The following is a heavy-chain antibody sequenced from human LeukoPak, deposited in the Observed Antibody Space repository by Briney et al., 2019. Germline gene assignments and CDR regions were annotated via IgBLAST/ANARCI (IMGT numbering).Heavy chain of an antibody. CDR3: ARSATVTTGYFDY. V-gene: IGHV4-34*01. D-gene: IGHD4-17*01. Sequence: PSETLSLTCAVYGGSFSGYYWSWIRQPPGRGLEWIGEINHSGSTNYNPSLKSRVTISVDTSKNLFSLKLDSLTPADTAVYYCARSATVTTGYFDYWGRGTLVAVSP. J-gene: IGHJ4*02. CDR2: INHSGST. CDR1: GGSFSGYY.